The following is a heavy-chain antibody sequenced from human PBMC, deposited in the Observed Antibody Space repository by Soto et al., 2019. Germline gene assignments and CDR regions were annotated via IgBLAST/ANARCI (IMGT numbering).Heavy chain of an antibody. CDR2: IKQDGSEK. Sequence: EVQLVESGGGLVQPGGSLRLSCAASGFTCSSYWMSWVRQAPGKGLEWVANIKQDGSEKYYVDSVKGRFTISRDNAKNSLYLQMNSLRAEDTAVYYCARDGSGWYWGQGTLVTVSS. CDR1: GFTCSSYW. CDR3: ARDGSGWY. J-gene: IGHJ4*02. V-gene: IGHV3-7*03. D-gene: IGHD6-19*01.